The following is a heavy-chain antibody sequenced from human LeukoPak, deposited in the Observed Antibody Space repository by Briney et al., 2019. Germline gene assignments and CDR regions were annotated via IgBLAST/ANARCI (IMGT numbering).Heavy chain of an antibody. J-gene: IGHJ4*02. V-gene: IGHV4-61*01. D-gene: IGHD2/OR15-2a*01. CDR3: AAWQKILFDY. CDR2: VSYSGST. Sequence: TSETLSLTCTVSGGSVSSDNYYWSWIRQPPGKGLEWIGYVSYSGSTNYNPSLKSRVTISIDTSKNQFSLKLSSVTATDTAVYYCAAWQKILFDYWGQGTLVTVSS. CDR1: GGSVSSDNYY.